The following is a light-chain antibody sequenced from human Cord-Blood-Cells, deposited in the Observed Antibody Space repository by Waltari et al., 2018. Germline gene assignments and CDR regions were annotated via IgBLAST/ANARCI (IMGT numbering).Light chain of an antibody. CDR2: EVS. J-gene: IGLJ2*01. CDR3: CSYAGSSTHVV. Sequence: ALTQPASVSGSPAHPITNSCTGTSCDVERYNTVPCYQQHPGKAPKLMIYEVSKRPSGVSNRFSGSKSGNTASLTISGLQAEDEADYYCCSYAGSSTHVVFGGGTKLTVL. V-gene: IGLV2-23*02. CDR1: SCDVERYNT.